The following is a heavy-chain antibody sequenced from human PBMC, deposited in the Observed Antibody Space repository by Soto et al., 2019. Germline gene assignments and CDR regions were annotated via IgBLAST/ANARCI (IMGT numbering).Heavy chain of an antibody. CDR2: IKIKTDGGTT. J-gene: IGHJ4*02. CDR1: GFTFNNAW. D-gene: IGHD2-15*01. Sequence: EVRLVESGGGLVKPGGSLRLSCAASGFTFNNAWMSWVRQAPGKGLEWVGRIKIKTDGGTTDYAAPVKGRFSISRDDSKNTLYLQMSSLKTEDTAVYYCTTVTYSSDGLDYWGQGTLVTVSS. V-gene: IGHV3-15*01. CDR3: TTVTYSSDGLDY.